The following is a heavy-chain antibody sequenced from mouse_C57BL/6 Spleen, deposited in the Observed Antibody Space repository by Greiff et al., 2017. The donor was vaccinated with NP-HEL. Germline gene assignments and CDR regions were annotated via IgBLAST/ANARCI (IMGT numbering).Heavy chain of an antibody. CDR1: GFTFSSYA. V-gene: IGHV5-4*01. J-gene: IGHJ3*01. D-gene: IGHD2-4*01. CDR3: ARDGGDYAWFAY. CDR2: ISDGGSYT. Sequence: EVHLVESGGGLVKPGGSLKLSCAASGFTFSSYAMSWVRQTPEKRLEWVATISDGGSYTYYPDNVKGRFTISRDNAKNNLYLQMSHLKSEDTAMYYCARDGGDYAWFAYWGQGTLVTVSA.